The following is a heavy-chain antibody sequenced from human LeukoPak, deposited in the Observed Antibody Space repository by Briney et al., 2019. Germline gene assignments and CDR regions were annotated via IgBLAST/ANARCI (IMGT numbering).Heavy chain of an antibody. V-gene: IGHV4-59*01. CDR1: GGSISSCY. D-gene: IGHD6-13*01. J-gene: IGHJ5*02. CDR3: ARGGYSSGWLFDP. CDR2: IYYSGST. Sequence: SETLSLTCTVSGGSISSCYWSWIRQPPGKGLEWIGYIYYSGSTNYNPSLKSRVTISVDTSKNQYSLKLSSVTAADTAVYYCARGGYSSGWLFDPWGQGTLVTVSS.